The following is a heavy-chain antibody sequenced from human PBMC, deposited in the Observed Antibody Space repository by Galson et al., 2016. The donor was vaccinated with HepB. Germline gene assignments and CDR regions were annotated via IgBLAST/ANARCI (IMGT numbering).Heavy chain of an antibody. V-gene: IGHV3-23*01. Sequence: SLRLSCAASGFTFSSYVMNWVRQVPGKGLEWVSTISGSGGRTDYADSVKGRFTISRDNSNNTLFLQMNSLRVEDTAVYYCAKDLMITFGGVIAMNWFDPWGQGTLVTVSS. J-gene: IGHJ5*02. D-gene: IGHD3-16*02. CDR2: ISGSGGRT. CDR3: AKDLMITFGGVIAMNWFDP. CDR1: GFTFSSYV.